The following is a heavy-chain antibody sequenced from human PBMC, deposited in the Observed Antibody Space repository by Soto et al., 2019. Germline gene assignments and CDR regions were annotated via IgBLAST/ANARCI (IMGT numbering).Heavy chain of an antibody. V-gene: IGHV4-39*01. CDR2: IYYSGST. CDR1: GGSISSSSYY. J-gene: IGHJ5*02. D-gene: IGHD3-9*01. Sequence: SETLSLTCTVSGGSISSSSYYWGWIRQPPGKGLEWIGSIYYSGSTYYNPSLKSRVTISVDTSKNQFSLKLSSVTAADTAVYYCARSVSYYDILTGYSPDPFDPWGQGTLVTVSS. CDR3: ARSVSYYDILTGYSPDPFDP.